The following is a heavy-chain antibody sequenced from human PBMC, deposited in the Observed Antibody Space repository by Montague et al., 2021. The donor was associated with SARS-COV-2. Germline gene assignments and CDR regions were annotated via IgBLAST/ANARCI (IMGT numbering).Heavy chain of an antibody. V-gene: IGHV3-30*04. D-gene: IGHD1-26*01. Sequence: SLRLSCAASEFTFRTYAMHWVRRTPGKGLEWVAVIEYDGNLKYYADSVKGRFTISRDNSKNTLYLQMSSLRVEDTAVYFCARGRDAGAVTGPAHWGQGTLVTVSP. CDR2: IEYDGNLK. J-gene: IGHJ4*02. CDR1: EFTFRTYA. CDR3: ARGRDAGAVTGPAH.